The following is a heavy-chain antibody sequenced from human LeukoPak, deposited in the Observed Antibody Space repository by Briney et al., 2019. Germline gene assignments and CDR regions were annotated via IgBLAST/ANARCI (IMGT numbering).Heavy chain of an antibody. V-gene: IGHV4-39*07. D-gene: IGHD6-19*01. J-gene: IGHJ4*02. CDR3: ARDLGRGRQWLVFDY. CDR1: GGSISSSSYY. Sequence: PSETLSLTCTVSGGSISSSSYYWGWIRQPPGKGLEWIGSVYYSGSTYYNPSLKSRVTISVDTSKNQFSLKLSSVTAADTAVYCCARDLGRGRQWLVFDYWGQGTLVTVSS. CDR2: VYYSGST.